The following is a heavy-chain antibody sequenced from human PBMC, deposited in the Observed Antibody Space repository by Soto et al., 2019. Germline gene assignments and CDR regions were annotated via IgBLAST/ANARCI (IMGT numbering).Heavy chain of an antibody. CDR2: IYTSGST. V-gene: IGHV4-4*07. J-gene: IGHJ3*02. D-gene: IGHD6-13*01. Sequence: QVQLQESGPGLVKPSETLSLTCTVSGGSISSYYWSWIRQPAGKGLEWIGRIYTSGSTNYNPSLKSRVTMSADTSKNQFSLKLSSVTAADTAVYYCARDIAAAIRPDAFDIWGQGTMFTVSS. CDR3: ARDIAAAIRPDAFDI. CDR1: GGSISSYY.